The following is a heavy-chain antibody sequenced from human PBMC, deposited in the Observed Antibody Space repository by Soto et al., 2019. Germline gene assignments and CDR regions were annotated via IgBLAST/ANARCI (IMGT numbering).Heavy chain of an antibody. CDR1: GYSFTSYW. CDR3: LGGGVRGVITRTRYYYGMAV. Sequence: EVQLVQSGAEVKKPGESLKISCKGSGYSFTSYWIGWVRQMPGKGLECMGIIYPGDSDTRYSPSFQGQVTISADKSISTAYRRSSSLKASHTPMYYCLGGGVRGVITRTRYYYGMAVWGPGTTVTVSS. CDR2: IYPGDSDT. J-gene: IGHJ6*02. V-gene: IGHV5-51*01. D-gene: IGHD3-10*01.